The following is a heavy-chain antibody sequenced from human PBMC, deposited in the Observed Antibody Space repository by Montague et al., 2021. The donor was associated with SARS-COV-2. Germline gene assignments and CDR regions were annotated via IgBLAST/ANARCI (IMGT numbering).Heavy chain of an antibody. CDR3: ARDLTYGSGRSYYYYGVDV. V-gene: IGHV3-53*04. CDR2: IYSGGST. Sequence: SLRLSCAASGFTVSGNYMSWVRQAPGKGLEWVSVIYSGGSTYYADSVKGRFTISRHNSKNTLYLQMNSLRAEDTAVYYCARDLTYGSGRSYYYYGVDVWGQGTTVTVSS. J-gene: IGHJ6*02. D-gene: IGHD3-10*01. CDR1: GFTVSGNY.